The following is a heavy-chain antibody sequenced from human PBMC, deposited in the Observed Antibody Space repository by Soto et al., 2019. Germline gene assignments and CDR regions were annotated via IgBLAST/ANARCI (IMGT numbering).Heavy chain of an antibody. CDR2: ISAHNGNT. J-gene: IGHJ4*02. CDR3: ARGRYGDY. V-gene: IGHV1-18*01. D-gene: IGHD1-1*01. Sequence: QVHLGQSGAEVKKPGASVKVSCKTSGYTFTSYGITWVRQAPGQGLEWMGWISAHNGNTDYAQKLQGRVIVTRDTSTSTAYMELRSLISDYTAVYYCARGRYGDYWGQGALVTVSS. CDR1: GYTFTSYG.